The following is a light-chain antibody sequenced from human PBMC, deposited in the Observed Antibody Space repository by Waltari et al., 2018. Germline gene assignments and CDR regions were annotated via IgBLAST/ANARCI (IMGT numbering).Light chain of an antibody. CDR2: EVS. CDR3: SSYADSNPVV. J-gene: IGLJ2*01. CDR1: RSDIRSSDH. V-gene: IGLV2-8*01. Sequence: SALTQPPSASGSPGPSVPIPCPCTRSDIRSSDHVLWYQQHPREAPKLLIYEVSERPSGVPDRFSGSKSGTTASLTVSGLQSEDEAHYYCSSYADSNPVVFGGGTKLTVL.